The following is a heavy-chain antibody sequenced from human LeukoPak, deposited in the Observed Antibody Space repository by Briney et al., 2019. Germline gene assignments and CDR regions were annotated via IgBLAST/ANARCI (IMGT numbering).Heavy chain of an antibody. CDR1: GYTFTSYD. D-gene: IGHD6-13*01. Sequence: ASVKVSCKASGYTFTSYDINWVRQATGQGLEWMGCMNPNSANTGYAQKFQGRVTMTRNTSISTAYMELSSLRSEDTAVYYCARGPPESSNSDYWGQGTLVTVSS. V-gene: IGHV1-8*01. J-gene: IGHJ4*02. CDR2: MNPNSANT. CDR3: ARGPPESSNSDY.